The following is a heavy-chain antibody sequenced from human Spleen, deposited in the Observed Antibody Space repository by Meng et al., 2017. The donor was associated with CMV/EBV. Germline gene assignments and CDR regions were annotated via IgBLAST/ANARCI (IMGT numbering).Heavy chain of an antibody. CDR3: AKGRRYDFWSGYQSPYFY. J-gene: IGHJ4*02. V-gene: IGHV4-39*07. CDR2: VYYSGTS. D-gene: IGHD3-3*01. Sequence: QPPGKGLEWVGVVYYSGTSYYNPSLKRRVTMSVNTSKNQFSLKLSYVTAADTAVYYCAKGRRYDFWSGYQSPYFYWGQGTLVTVSS.